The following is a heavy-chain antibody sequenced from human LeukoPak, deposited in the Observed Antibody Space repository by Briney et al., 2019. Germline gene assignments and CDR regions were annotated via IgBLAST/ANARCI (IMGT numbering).Heavy chain of an antibody. Sequence: GGSQRLSCAASGITIRSSGMSWVRQAPGKGLEWVSGISASDGNTYYADSVQGRFTISRDSSENTLYLQMNSLRAEDTAVYYCASRSTYYYDYDAFDIWGQGTMVTVSS. CDR2: ISASDGNT. CDR1: GITIRSSG. CDR3: ASRSTYYYDYDAFDI. D-gene: IGHD3-22*01. J-gene: IGHJ3*02. V-gene: IGHV3-23*01.